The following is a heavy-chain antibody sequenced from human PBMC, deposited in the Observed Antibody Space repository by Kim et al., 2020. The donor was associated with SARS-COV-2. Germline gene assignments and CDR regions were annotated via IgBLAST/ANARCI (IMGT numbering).Heavy chain of an antibody. Sequence: GGSLRLSCAASGFTFSDYYMSWIRQAPGKGLEWVSYISSSGSTIYYADSVKGRFTISRDNAKNSLYLQMNSLRAEDTAVYYCARDDQPPYYYDSSGYYYYYGMDVWGQGTTVTVSS. V-gene: IGHV3-11*04. CDR3: ARDDQPPYYYDSSGYYYYYGMDV. CDR1: GFTFSDYY. J-gene: IGHJ6*02. D-gene: IGHD3-22*01. CDR2: ISSSGSTI.